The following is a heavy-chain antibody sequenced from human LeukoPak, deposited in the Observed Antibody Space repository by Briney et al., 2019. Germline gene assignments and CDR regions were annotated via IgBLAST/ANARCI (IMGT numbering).Heavy chain of an antibody. CDR3: ARGWVPAAKGENWFDP. Sequence: ASVKVSCKASGYTFTSYGISWVRQAPGQGLEWMGWISAYNGNTNYAQKLQGRATMTTDTSTSTAYMELRSLRSDDTAVYYCARGWVPAAKGENWFDPWGQGTLVTVSS. D-gene: IGHD2-2*01. CDR2: ISAYNGNT. J-gene: IGHJ5*02. CDR1: GYTFTSYG. V-gene: IGHV1-18*04.